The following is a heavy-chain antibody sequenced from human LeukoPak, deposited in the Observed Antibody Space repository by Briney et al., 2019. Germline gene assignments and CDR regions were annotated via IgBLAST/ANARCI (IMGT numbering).Heavy chain of an antibody. V-gene: IGHV4-34*01. D-gene: IGHD4-17*01. CDR1: GGSFSGYY. Sequence: SETLSLTCAVYGGSFSGYYWSWIRQPPGKGPEWIGEINHSGSTNYNPSLKSRVTISVDTSKNQFSLKLSSVTAADTAVYYCAGGRGTTATPYVYWSEGTLVTVSS. CDR2: INHSGST. CDR3: AGGRGTTATPYVY. J-gene: IGHJ4*02.